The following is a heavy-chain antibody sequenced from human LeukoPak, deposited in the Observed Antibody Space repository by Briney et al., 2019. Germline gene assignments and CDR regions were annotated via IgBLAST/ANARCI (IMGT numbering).Heavy chain of an antibody. D-gene: IGHD6-13*01. J-gene: IGHJ6*02. CDR1: GGSISSYY. CDR3: ARRGNLDYYYGMDV. Sequence: SETLSLTCTASGGSISSYYWSWIRQPPGKGLEWIGYIYYSGSTNYNPSLKSRVTISVDTSKNQFSLKLSSVTAADTAVYYCARRGNLDYYYGMDVWGQGTTVTVSS. V-gene: IGHV4-59*08. CDR2: IYYSGST.